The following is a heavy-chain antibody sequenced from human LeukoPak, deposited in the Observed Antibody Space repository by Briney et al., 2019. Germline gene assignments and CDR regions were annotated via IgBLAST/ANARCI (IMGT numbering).Heavy chain of an antibody. CDR1: GGSINSSNYY. V-gene: IGHV4-39*01. D-gene: IGHD6-19*01. CDR2: IYYSGST. Sequence: SETLSLTCTVSGGSINSSNYYWGWIRQPPGKGLEWIGSIYYSGSTYYNPSLKSRVSISVDTSKDQFSLKLSSVTAADTAVYYCARHRDSSGWYDFDYWGQRTLVTVSS. CDR3: ARHRDSSGWYDFDY. J-gene: IGHJ4*02.